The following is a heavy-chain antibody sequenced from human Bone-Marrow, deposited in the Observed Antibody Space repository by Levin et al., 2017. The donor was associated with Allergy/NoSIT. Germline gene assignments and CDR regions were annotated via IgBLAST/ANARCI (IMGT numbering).Heavy chain of an antibody. J-gene: IGHJ4*02. Sequence: ASVKVSCKASGYTFTSYYMHWVRQAPGQGLEWMGIINPSGGSTSYAQKFQGRVTMTRDTSTSTVYMELSSLRSEDTAVYYCARDRHDFWSGYYSNGYYFDYWGQGTLVTVSS. CDR3: ARDRHDFWSGYYSNGYYFDY. CDR2: INPSGGST. CDR1: GYTFTSYY. D-gene: IGHD3-3*01. V-gene: IGHV1-46*01.